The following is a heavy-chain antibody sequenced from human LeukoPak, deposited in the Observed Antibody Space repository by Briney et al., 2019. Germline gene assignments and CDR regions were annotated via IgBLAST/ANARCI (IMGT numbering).Heavy chain of an antibody. Sequence: GGSLRLSCTASGFTFSTYAMSWVRQAPGKGLEWVSTISSSGGNTYFADSVKGRFTISRDNSKNTLYLQLNSLRAEDTAVYYCAKDFKYCSGGSCYWVYWGQGTLVTVSS. CDR2: ISSSGGNT. D-gene: IGHD2-15*01. J-gene: IGHJ4*02. V-gene: IGHV3-23*01. CDR1: GFTFSTYA. CDR3: AKDFKYCSGGSCYWVY.